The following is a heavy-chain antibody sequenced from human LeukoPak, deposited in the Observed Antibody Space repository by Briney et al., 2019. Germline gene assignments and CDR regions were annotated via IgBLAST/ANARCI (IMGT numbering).Heavy chain of an antibody. CDR3: AREVTVTTESGWFDP. V-gene: IGHV1-2*02. CDR1: GYTFTGYY. D-gene: IGHD4-11*01. J-gene: IGHJ5*02. CDR2: INPNSGGT. Sequence: GASVKVSCKASGYTFTGYYMHWVRQAPAQGLEWMGWINPNSGGTNYAQKFQGRVTMTRDTSISTAYMELSRLRSDDTAVYYCAREVTVTTESGWFDPWGQGTLVTVSS.